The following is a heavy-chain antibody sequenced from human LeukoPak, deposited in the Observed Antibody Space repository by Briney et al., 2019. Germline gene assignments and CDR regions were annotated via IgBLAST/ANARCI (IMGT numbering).Heavy chain of an antibody. V-gene: IGHV3-9*01. J-gene: IGHJ6*03. CDR1: GFTFTGDS. CDR3: AKDPYIDV. Sequence: GGSLRLSCAASGFTFTGDSMSWVRQVPGKGLEWVSGINWNGGTMCYADSVKGRFTVSRDNAKNSLYLQMNSLTTEDAAFYSCAKDPYIDVWGKGTTLTVSS. CDR2: INWNGGTM.